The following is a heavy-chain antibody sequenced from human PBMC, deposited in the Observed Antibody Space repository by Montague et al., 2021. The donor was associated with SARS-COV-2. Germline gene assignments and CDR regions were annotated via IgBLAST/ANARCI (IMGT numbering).Heavy chain of an antibody. CDR2: ISGSGSAT. D-gene: IGHD6-13*01. V-gene: IGHV3-48*01. CDR3: ARDRGRSWGY. J-gene: IGHJ4*02. Sequence: SLRLSCAASGFTFNSYGMIWIRQTPGKGLEWVSAISGSGSATHYIDSVRGRFTISRDNSENSLYLQMDNLRGQDTAMYYCARDRGRSWGYWGQGTLVTVSS. CDR1: GFTFNSYG.